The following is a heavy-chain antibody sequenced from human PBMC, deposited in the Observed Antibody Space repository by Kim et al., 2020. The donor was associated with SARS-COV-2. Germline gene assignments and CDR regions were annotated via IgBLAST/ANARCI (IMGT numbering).Heavy chain of an antibody. D-gene: IGHD2-15*01. J-gene: IGHJ3*02. CDR2: INHSGST. Sequence: SETLSLTCAVYGGSFSGYYWSWIRQPPGKGLEWIGEINHSGSTNYNPSLKSRVTISVDTSKNQFSLKLSSVTAADTAVYYCARGDIVVVVAAHPTVEAFDIWGQGTMVTVSS. V-gene: IGHV4-34*01. CDR3: ARGDIVVVVAAHPTVEAFDI. CDR1: GGSFSGYY.